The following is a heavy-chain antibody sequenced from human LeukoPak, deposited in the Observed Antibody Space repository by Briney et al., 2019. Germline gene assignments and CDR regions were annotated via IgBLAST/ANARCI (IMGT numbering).Heavy chain of an antibody. CDR1: GGSFSGYY. CDR2: INHSGST. CDR3: ARGPMGYSYGSYFGY. Sequence: SETLSLTCAVYGGSFSGYYWSWIRQPPGKGLEWIGEINHSGSTNYNPSLKSRVTISVDTSKNQFSLKLSSVTAADTAVYYCARGPMGYSYGSYFGYWGQGTLVTVSS. V-gene: IGHV4-34*01. J-gene: IGHJ4*02. D-gene: IGHD5-18*01.